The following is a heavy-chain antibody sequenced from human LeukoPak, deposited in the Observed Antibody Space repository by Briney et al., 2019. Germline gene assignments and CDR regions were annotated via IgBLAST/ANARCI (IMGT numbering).Heavy chain of an antibody. CDR1: GFTFSSYS. D-gene: IGHD2-2*02. Sequence: GGSLRLSGAASGFTFSSYSMNWVRQAPGKGLEWVSSISSSSSYIYYADSVKGRFTISRDNAKNSLYLQMNSLRAQDTAVYYCARDWCSSTSCYTGNEGWFDPWGQGTLVTVSS. V-gene: IGHV3-21*01. J-gene: IGHJ5*02. CDR2: ISSSSSYI. CDR3: ARDWCSSTSCYTGNEGWFDP.